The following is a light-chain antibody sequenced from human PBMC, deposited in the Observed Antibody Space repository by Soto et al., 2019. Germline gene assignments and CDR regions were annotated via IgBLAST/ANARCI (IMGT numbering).Light chain of an antibody. CDR2: EVS. Sequence: QSALTHPASVSGSPGQSITISCTGTSSDVGGYNYVSWYQQHPGKAPKLMIYEVSNRPSGVSNRFSGSKSGNTASLTISGLQAEDEADYYCSSYTSSSMPYVFGTGTKLTVL. CDR3: SSYTSSSMPYV. V-gene: IGLV2-14*01. J-gene: IGLJ1*01. CDR1: SSDVGGYNY.